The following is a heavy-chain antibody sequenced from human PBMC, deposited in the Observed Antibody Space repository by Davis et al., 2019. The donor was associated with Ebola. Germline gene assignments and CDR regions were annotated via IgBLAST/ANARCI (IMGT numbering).Heavy chain of an antibody. CDR1: GGSVSSGSNY. D-gene: IGHD4/OR15-4a*01. Sequence: MPSETLSLTCTVSGGSVSSGSNYWSWIRQPPGRGLEWIGCIYCSGSTNYNPSLKRRVTISVDTSKNQSSLKLSSVTAADTAVYYCARGSPYGTNYYYYYYGMDVWGQGTTVTVSS. CDR3: ARGSPYGTNYYYYYYGMDV. CDR2: IYCSGST. J-gene: IGHJ6*02. V-gene: IGHV4-61*01.